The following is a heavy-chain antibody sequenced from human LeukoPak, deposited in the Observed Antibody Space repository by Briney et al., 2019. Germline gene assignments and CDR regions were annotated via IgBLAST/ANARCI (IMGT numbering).Heavy chain of an antibody. J-gene: IGHJ4*02. CDR3: ARESVAPDY. V-gene: IGHV4-4*07. Sequence: KPSETLSLTCTVSGASISGYYWNWIRQPAGKGLEWIGRVYTSGSPNYNPSLKSRLTMSVDTSKNQFSLKLSSVTAADTAVYYCARESVAPDYWGQGTLVTVSA. D-gene: IGHD4-23*01. CDR1: GASISGYY. CDR2: VYTSGSP.